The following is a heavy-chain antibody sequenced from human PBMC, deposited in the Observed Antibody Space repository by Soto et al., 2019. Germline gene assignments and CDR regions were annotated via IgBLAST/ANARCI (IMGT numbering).Heavy chain of an antibody. J-gene: IGHJ6*02. CDR2: ISYDGSNK. CDR1: GFTFSSYG. Sequence: QVQLVESGGGVVQPGRSLRLSCAASGFTFSSYGMHWVRQAPGKGLEWVAVISYDGSNKYYADSVKGRFTISRDNSTNTLYLQMTSLRAEETALYFCATSNGGTYYYDFGMDVWGQGTTVTVSS. V-gene: IGHV3-30*03. CDR3: ATSNGGTYYYDFGMDV. D-gene: IGHD1-26*01.